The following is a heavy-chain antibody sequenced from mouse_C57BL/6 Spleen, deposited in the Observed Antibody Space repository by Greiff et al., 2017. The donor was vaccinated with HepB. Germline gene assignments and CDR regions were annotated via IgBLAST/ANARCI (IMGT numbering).Heavy chain of an antibody. Sequence: EVHLVESGGGLVQSGRSLRLSCATSGFTFSDFYMEWVRQAPGKGLAWIAASRNKANDYTTEYSASVKGRFIVSRDTSQSILYLQMNALRAEDTAIYYCARDAGYYYGSSYYWYFDVWGTGTTVTVSS. J-gene: IGHJ1*03. CDR3: ARDAGYYYGSSYYWYFDV. CDR2: SRNKANDYTT. V-gene: IGHV7-1*01. CDR1: GFTFSDFY. D-gene: IGHD1-1*01.